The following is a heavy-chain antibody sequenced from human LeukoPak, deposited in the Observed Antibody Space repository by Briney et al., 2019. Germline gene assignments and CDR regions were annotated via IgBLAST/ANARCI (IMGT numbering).Heavy chain of an antibody. V-gene: IGHV4-34*01. D-gene: IGHD6-13*01. J-gene: IGHJ6*03. CDR2: INHSGST. CDR1: GGSFSGYY. CDR3: ARGRRAAACRDHYYYMDV. Sequence: SETLSLTCAVYGGSFSGYYWSWIRQPPGKGLEWIGEINHSGSTNYNPSLKSRVTISVDTSKNQFSLKLSSVTAADTAVYYCARGRRAAACRDHYYYMDVWGKGTTVTVSS.